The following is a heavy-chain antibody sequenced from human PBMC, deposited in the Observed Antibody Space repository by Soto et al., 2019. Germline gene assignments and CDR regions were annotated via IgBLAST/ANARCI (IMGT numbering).Heavy chain of an antibody. V-gene: IGHV4-59*01. CDR2: VYYTGST. CDR3: ARSVAVPCAHIDY. Sequence: QVQLQESGPGLVKPSETLSLTCSVSGGSISGSYWSWIRQSPGKGLEWLGYVYYTGSTNYSPSLRSRVSISVDTSKNEVSLGLSSVTAADTAVYFCARSVAVPCAHIDYWGQGTQVTVSS. D-gene: IGHD2-21*01. J-gene: IGHJ4*02. CDR1: GGSISGSY.